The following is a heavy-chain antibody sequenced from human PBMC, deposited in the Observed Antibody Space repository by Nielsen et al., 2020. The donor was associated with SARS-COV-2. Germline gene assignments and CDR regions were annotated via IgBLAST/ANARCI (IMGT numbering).Heavy chain of an antibody. CDR3: ARAGITGTTWFDP. Sequence: SETLSLTFTVSGGSISSDGYYWSWIRQHTGKGLEWVGYIYHSGSTYYNPSLKSRVTISVETSKNQFSLKLSSVTAADTAVYYCARAGITGTTWFDPWGQGTLVTVSS. CDR2: IYHSGST. V-gene: IGHV4-31*03. J-gene: IGHJ5*02. CDR1: GGSISSDGYY. D-gene: IGHD1-7*01.